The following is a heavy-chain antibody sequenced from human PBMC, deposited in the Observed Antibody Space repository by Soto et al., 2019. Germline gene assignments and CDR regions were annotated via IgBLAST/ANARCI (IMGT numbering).Heavy chain of an antibody. CDR1: GGSISSYY. CDR3: ARGSRTDLFDY. V-gene: IGHV4-59*01. J-gene: IGHJ4*02. D-gene: IGHD1-26*01. CDR2: IYYSGST. Sequence: SETLSLTCTVSGGSISSYYWSWIRQPPGKGLEWIGYIYYSGSTNYNPSLKSRVTISVDTSKNQFSLKLSSVTAADTAVYYCARGSRTDLFDYWGQGTLVTVSS.